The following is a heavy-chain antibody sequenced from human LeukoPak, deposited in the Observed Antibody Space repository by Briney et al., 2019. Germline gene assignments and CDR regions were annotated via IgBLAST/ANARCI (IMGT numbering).Heavy chain of an antibody. CDR1: GFTFSNYG. V-gene: IGHV3-30*18. D-gene: IGHD2-2*02. CDR2: ISYDATNE. CDR3: AKDVGQTNRDIVVVPAAIRGGGFDY. J-gene: IGHJ4*02. Sequence: GGSLRLSCAASGFTFSNYGIHWVRQAPGKGLEWVAVISYDATNEYYTDSVKGRFTISRDNSRNTLYLQMNSLRAEDTAVYYCAKDVGQTNRDIVVVPAAIRGGGFDYWGQGTLVTVSS.